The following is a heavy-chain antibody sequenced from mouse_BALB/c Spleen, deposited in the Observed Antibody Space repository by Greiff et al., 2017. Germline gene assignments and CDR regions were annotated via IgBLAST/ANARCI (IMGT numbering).Heavy chain of an antibody. CDR1: GYTFSSYW. CDR3: ARKGITTDYYAMDY. Sequence: QVQLQQSGAELMKPGASVKISCKATGYTFSSYWIEWVKQRPGHGLEWIGEILPGSGSTNYNEKFKGKATFTADTSSNTAYMQLSSLTSEDSAVYYCARKGITTDYYAMDYWGQGTSVTVSS. D-gene: IGHD2-4*01. CDR2: ILPGSGST. J-gene: IGHJ4*01. V-gene: IGHV1-9*01.